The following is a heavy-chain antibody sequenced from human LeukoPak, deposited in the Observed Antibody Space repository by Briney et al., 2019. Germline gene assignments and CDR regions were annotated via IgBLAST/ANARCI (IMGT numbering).Heavy chain of an antibody. J-gene: IGHJ4*02. D-gene: IGHD3-22*01. CDR2: IIPIFGTA. CDR1: GYTFTSYG. CDR3: ARVVRVYYYDSSGYYEPGEIDY. V-gene: IGHV1-69*13. Sequence: SVKVSCKASGYTFTSYGISWVRQAPGQGLEWMGGIIPIFGTANYAQKFQGRVTITADESTSTAYMELSSLRSEDTAVYYCARVVRVYYYDSSGYYEPGEIDYWGQGALVTVSS.